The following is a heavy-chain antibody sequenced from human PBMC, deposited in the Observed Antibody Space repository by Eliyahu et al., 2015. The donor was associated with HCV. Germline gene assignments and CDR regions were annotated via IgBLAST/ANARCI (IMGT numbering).Heavy chain of an antibody. D-gene: IGHD2-2*01. CDR2: ISSSSGTI. Sequence: EVQLVESGGGLVQPGGSLRLSCAASGFTFXXYXXNWVRQAPGKGLEWVSYISSSSGTIYYADSVKGRFTISRDNAKNSLYLQMSSLRAEDTALYYCAAAYCSSASCFRERDLYGLDVWGQGTTVTVSS. J-gene: IGHJ6*02. CDR3: AAAYCSSASCFRERDLYGLDV. V-gene: IGHV3-48*04. CDR1: GFTFXXYX.